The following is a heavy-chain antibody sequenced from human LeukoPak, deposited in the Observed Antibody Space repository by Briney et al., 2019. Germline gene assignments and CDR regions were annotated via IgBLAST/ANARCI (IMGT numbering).Heavy chain of an antibody. CDR2: IYASGST. CDR3: ERTSPRNGGIDI. V-gene: IGHV4-4*07. J-gene: IGHJ3*02. Sequence: DTLSLPCSVSGRHIRSYYWRCIREPAGRALELTGRIYASGSTNYNPSLKSRVTLSVDTSKNQFSLKLSSVTAADTAVYYCERTSPRNGGIDISGQGRMVTASS. D-gene: IGHD2-15*01. CDR1: GRHIRSYY.